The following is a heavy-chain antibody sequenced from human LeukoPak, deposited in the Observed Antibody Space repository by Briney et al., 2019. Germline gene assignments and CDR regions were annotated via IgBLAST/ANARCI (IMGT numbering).Heavy chain of an antibody. J-gene: IGHJ4*02. CDR3: ARTGGVYDYRHFDY. CDR2: IYYSGST. Sequence: SETLSLTCTVSGGSISSYYWSWIRQPPGKGLEWIGYIYYSGSTKYNPSLKSRVTMSVDTSKRQFSLKLSSVTAADTAVYYCARTGGVYDYRHFDYWGQGALVTVSS. CDR1: GGSISSYY. D-gene: IGHD5/OR15-5a*01. V-gene: IGHV4-59*08.